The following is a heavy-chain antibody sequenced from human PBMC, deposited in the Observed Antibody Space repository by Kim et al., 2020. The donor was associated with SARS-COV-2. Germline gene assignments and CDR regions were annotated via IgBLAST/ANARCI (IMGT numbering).Heavy chain of an antibody. D-gene: IGHD6-13*01. J-gene: IGHJ4*01. CDR1: GFTFSSYA. V-gene: IGHV3-30-3*01. CDR3: ARIDSEELAASSFDY. CDR2: ISYDGSNK. Sequence: GGSLRLSCAASGFTFSSYAMHWVRQAPGKGLEWVAVISYDGSNKYYADSVKGRFTISRDNSKNTLYLQMNSLRAEDTAVYYCARIDSEELAASSFDYWG.